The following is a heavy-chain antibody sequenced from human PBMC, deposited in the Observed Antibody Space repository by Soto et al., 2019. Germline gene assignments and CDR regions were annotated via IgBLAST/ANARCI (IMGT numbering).Heavy chain of an antibody. J-gene: IGHJ4*02. CDR3: ARHGYYYGSGSSY. D-gene: IGHD3-10*01. CDR2: IYYSGST. CDR1: GASISSSSYY. Sequence: ETLSLTCPVSGASISSSSYYWGWIRQPPGKGLEWIGSIYYSGSTYYNPSLKSRVTISVDTSKNQFSLKLSSVTAADTAVYYCARHGYYYGSGSSYWGQGTLVTVSS. V-gene: IGHV4-39*01.